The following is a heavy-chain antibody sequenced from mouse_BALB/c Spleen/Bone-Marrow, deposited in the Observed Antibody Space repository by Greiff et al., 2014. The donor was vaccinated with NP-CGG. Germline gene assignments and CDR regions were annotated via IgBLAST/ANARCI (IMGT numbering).Heavy chain of an antibody. CDR3: ARRNYRYDDYAMDY. Sequence: VQLQQSGGGLVQPGESLKLSCESNEYEFPSHDMSWVRKTPEKRLELVAAINSDGGSTYYPDTMERRFIISRDNTKKTLYLQMSSLRSEDTALYYCARRNYRYDDYAMDYWGQGTSVTVSS. CDR2: INSDGGST. J-gene: IGHJ4*01. V-gene: IGHV5-2*01. D-gene: IGHD2-14*01. CDR1: EYEFPSHD.